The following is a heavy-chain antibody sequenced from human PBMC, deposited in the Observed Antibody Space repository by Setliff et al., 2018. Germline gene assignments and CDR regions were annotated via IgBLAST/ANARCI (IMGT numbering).Heavy chain of an antibody. CDR2: ISAHNGYI. CDR3: ARDRATVVAPPTSTLFDP. D-gene: IGHD2-2*01. V-gene: IGHV1-18*01. Sequence: ASVKVSCKASGGAFSNYGISWVRQAPGQGLEWMGWISAHNGYIVYAQKLQGRVTMTTDTSANTAYVELRSLRSDDTAVYYCARDRATVVAPPTSTLFDPWGQGTLVTVSS. CDR1: GGAFSNYG. J-gene: IGHJ5*02.